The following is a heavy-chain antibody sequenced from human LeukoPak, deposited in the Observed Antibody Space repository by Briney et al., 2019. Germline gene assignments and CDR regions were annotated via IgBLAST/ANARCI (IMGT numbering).Heavy chain of an antibody. CDR2: IKSKTDDGTT. CDR3: TRDTRGGGSPAGPL. Sequence: PGGSLRLSCAASGFTFNKAWMSWVRQAPGKGLEWVGRIKSKTDDGTTDYAAPVKGRFTISRDDLKETLYLQMNSLKTEDTAVYYCTRDTRGGGSPAGPLWGQGTLVTVSS. J-gene: IGHJ4*02. V-gene: IGHV3-15*01. D-gene: IGHD2-2*01. CDR1: GFTFNKAW.